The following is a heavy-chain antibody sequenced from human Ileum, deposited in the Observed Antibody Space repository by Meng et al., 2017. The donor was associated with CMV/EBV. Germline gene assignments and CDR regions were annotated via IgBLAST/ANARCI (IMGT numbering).Heavy chain of an antibody. V-gene: IGHV7-4-1*02. CDR2: INTNTGNP. D-gene: IGHD2-8*01. CDR3: ARYGLVLGKFDY. CDR1: GYTFTDYA. Sequence: QARLVQSGAEVKKPGASVKVSCKASGYTFTDYAINWMRQAPGQGPEWMGWINTNTGNPTYARGFTGRFVFSLDSSVSTAYVEISGLKAEDTAVYYCARYGLVLGKFDYWGQGTLVTVSS. J-gene: IGHJ4*02.